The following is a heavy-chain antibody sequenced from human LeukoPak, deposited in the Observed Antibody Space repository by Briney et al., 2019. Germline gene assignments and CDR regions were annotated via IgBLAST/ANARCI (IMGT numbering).Heavy chain of an antibody. D-gene: IGHD3-3*01. J-gene: IGHJ4*02. V-gene: IGHV3-74*01. CDR2: IKSDGSIT. CDR3: AKDHYWSIDY. CDR1: GFTFSSYW. Sequence: GGSLRLSRVASGFTFSSYWMHWVRQTPGKGLMWVSRIKSDGSITNYADSVKGRFTISRDIAKNTLYLQMNSLRAEDTGVYYCAKDHYWSIDYWGRGTLVTVSS.